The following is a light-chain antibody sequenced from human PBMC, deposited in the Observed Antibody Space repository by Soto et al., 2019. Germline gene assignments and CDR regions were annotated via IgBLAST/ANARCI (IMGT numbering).Light chain of an antibody. J-gene: IGKJ1*01. Sequence: EIVMTQSPATLSVSPGERATLSCRASQSVSSNLAWYQQKPGQAPRLLIYGASTRATGIPARFSGSGSGTEFTLTISSLQSEDFAVYYRQQYNNWPPWTFGHGTKVEIK. CDR3: QQYNNWPPWT. CDR2: GAS. CDR1: QSVSSN. V-gene: IGKV3-15*01.